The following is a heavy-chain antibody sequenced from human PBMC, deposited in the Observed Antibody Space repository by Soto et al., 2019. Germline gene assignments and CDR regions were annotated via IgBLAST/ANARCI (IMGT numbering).Heavy chain of an antibody. D-gene: IGHD4-17*01. V-gene: IGHV3-23*01. CDR1: GFTFNNYA. CDR2: ISASGSRT. CDR3: GKDPNGDYVGGFEF. J-gene: IGHJ3*01. Sequence: EVQLLESGGGLVQPGGSLTLSCAASGFTFNNYAMSWVRQAPGKGLEWVSGISASGSRTFYADSVKGRFTVSRDFSKNTLSVQMDSLRAEDTAVYFCGKDPNGDYVGGFEFWGPGTMVIVSS.